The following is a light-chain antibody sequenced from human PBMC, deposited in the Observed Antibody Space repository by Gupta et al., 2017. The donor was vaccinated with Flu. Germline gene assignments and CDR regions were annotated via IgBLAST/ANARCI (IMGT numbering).Light chain of an antibody. V-gene: IGKV2-28*01. CDR2: LVS. CDR3: KQASQSPRT. Sequence: DMLVTQSQLFLLVSPGKPASIPCTSSKSLLHSNRYTYLDWYFHKPGHPPQLLMLLVSTLASGVPERFNGTGSGTKFTLEISRVEAEDFGIYYCKQASQSPRTFGQGTKVQIK. CDR1: KSLLHSNRYTY. J-gene: IGKJ2*01.